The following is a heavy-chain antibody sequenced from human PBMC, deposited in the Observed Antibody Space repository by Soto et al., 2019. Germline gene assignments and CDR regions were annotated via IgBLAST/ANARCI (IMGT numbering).Heavy chain of an antibody. D-gene: IGHD3-10*01. Sequence: QVQLVQSGAEVKKPGSSVKVSCKASGGTFSSYAISWVRQAPGQGLEWMGGIIPIFGTANYAQKFQGRVTITADESTSTADMELSSLRSEDTAVYYCARYYYGSGSYYNFAFDIWGQGTMVTVSS. CDR2: IIPIFGTA. CDR1: GGTFSSYA. V-gene: IGHV1-69*01. CDR3: ARYYYGSGSYYNFAFDI. J-gene: IGHJ3*02.